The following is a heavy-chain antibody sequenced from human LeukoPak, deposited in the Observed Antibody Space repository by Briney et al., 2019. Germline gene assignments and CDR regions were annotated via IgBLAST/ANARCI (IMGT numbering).Heavy chain of an antibody. Sequence: GSLRLSCADSGFTFGRYWMHWVRQAPGKGLVWVSHITTDGSGTSYADSVKGRFTISRDNAKNTLYLQMNSLRAEDTAVYYCARGVYGGNLFDYWGQGTLVTVSS. V-gene: IGHV3-74*01. J-gene: IGHJ4*02. D-gene: IGHD4-23*01. CDR1: GFTFGRYW. CDR2: ITTDGSGT. CDR3: ARGVYGGNLFDY.